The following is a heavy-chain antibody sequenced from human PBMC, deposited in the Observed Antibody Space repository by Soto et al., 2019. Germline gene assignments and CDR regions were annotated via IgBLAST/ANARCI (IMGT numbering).Heavy chain of an antibody. CDR3: ARARPRGYCSGGSCYYNGFDP. CDR2: IIPIFGTA. J-gene: IGHJ5*02. V-gene: IGHV1-69*01. CDR1: GGTFSSYA. D-gene: IGHD2-15*01. Sequence: QVQLVQSGAEVKKPGSSVKVSCKASGGTFSSYAISWVRQAPGQGLEWMGGIIPIFGTANYAQKFQGRVTITADESTSTAYMELSSLRSEDTAVYYCARARPRGYCSGGSCYYNGFDPWGQGTLVTVSS.